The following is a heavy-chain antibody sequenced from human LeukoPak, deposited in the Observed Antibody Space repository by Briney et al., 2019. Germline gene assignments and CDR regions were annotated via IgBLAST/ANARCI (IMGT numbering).Heavy chain of an antibody. CDR3: AKDIGYSSSYYFDY. Sequence: GRSLRLSCAASGFAFDDYAMHWVRQAPGKGLEWVSGISWNSGSIGYADTVKGRFTISRDNAKNSLYLQMISLRAEDTALYYCAKDIGYSSSYYFDYWGQGTLVTVSS. V-gene: IGHV3-9*01. D-gene: IGHD6-6*01. J-gene: IGHJ4*02. CDR1: GFAFDDYA. CDR2: ISWNSGSI.